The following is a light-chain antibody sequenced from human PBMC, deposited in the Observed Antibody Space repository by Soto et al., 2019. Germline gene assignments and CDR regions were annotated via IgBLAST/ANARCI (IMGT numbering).Light chain of an antibody. J-gene: IGKJ3*01. Sequence: EIVLTQSPATLSLSPGERAALSCRASQSVSSLLAWYQQKPGQAPRLLIYAASNRATGIPARFSGSGSGTDFTLTISSLEPEEFAVYYCHQRSYWPPSFGPGATVEIK. V-gene: IGKV3-11*01. CDR3: HQRSYWPPS. CDR1: QSVSSL. CDR2: AAS.